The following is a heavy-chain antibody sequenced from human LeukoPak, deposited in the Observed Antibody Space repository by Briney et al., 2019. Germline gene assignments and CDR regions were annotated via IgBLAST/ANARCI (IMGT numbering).Heavy chain of an antibody. D-gene: IGHD4-17*01. Sequence: GGPLRLSCTASGFTYNRYNMNCPPQAPGKGLEWLSSISSSSYIYYADSVKGRFTISRDNAKISLYLQMNSLRAEDMAVYYCAIVKTTVTPFDYWGQGTLVTVSS. CDR3: AIVKTTVTPFDY. CDR2: ISSSSYI. J-gene: IGHJ4*02. V-gene: IGHV3-21*01. CDR1: GFTYNRYN.